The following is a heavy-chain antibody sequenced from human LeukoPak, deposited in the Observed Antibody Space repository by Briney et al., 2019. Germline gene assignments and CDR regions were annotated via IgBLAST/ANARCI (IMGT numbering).Heavy chain of an antibody. CDR2: ISYDGSNK. CDR1: GFTFSSYA. V-gene: IGHV3-30-3*01. Sequence: GRSLRLSCAASGFTFSSYAMHWVRQAPGKGLEWVAVISYDGSNKYYADSVKGRFTISRDNSKNTLYLQMNSLRAEDTAVYYCAKDKMGYYGMDVWGQGTTVTVSS. J-gene: IGHJ6*01. D-gene: IGHD5-24*01. CDR3: AKDKMGYYGMDV.